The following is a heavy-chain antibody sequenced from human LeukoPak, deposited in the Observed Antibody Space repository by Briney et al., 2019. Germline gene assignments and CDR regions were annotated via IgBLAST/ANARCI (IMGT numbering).Heavy chain of an antibody. D-gene: IGHD1-14*01. V-gene: IGHV3-48*01. Sequence: GGSLRLSCAASGFVFSNYNMHWVRQAPGKGLEWVSYISSSSSTIFYADSVKGRFTISRDNAKNSLYLQMNSLRAEDTAVYYCARERKPLGQPLFLDYWGQGALVTVSS. CDR1: GFVFSNYN. CDR3: ARERKPLGQPLFLDY. J-gene: IGHJ4*02. CDR2: ISSSSSTI.